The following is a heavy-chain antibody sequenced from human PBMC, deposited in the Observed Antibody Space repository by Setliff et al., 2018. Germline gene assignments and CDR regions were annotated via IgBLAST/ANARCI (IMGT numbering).Heavy chain of an antibody. CDR2: IYPGNSAT. V-gene: IGHV5-51*01. J-gene: IGHJ6*03. Sequence: GESLKISCKGSGYSFTSYWIGWVRQMPGKGLEWMGIIYPGNSATKYSPSFQGQVTMSADKSISTAYLQWSSLKASDTAIYYCARVGDYMGFYYNYYMDVWGKGATVTVSS. CDR3: ARVGDYMGFYYNYYMDV. CDR1: GYSFTSYW. D-gene: IGHD3-10*01.